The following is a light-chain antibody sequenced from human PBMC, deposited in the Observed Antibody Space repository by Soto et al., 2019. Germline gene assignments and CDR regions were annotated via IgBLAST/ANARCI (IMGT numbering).Light chain of an antibody. V-gene: IGKV3-15*01. J-gene: IGKJ1*01. CDR1: QSVNSN. Sequence: EVVMTQSPATLSVSPGQRATVSCSASQSVNSNLAWYQQKPGRPPRLLIYGASTRATGVPTRFSGSGSGTEYTLTITSLQSDDFAVYYCQQYDDWPPWTFGQGTKVDIK. CDR3: QQYDDWPPWT. CDR2: GAS.